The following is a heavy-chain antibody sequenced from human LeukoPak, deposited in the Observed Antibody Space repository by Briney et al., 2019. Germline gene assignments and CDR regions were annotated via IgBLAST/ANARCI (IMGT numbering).Heavy chain of an antibody. Sequence: ASVKVSCKASGYTFTSYGISWVRQAPGQGLEWMGWISAYNGNTNYAQKLQGRVTMTTDTSTSTAYMELRSLRSDDTAVYYCARGPRPYGSGSYAYYYYYYMDVWGKGTTVTASS. CDR1: GYTFTSYG. CDR2: ISAYNGNT. CDR3: ARGPRPYGSGSYAYYYYYYMDV. J-gene: IGHJ6*03. D-gene: IGHD3-10*01. V-gene: IGHV1-18*01.